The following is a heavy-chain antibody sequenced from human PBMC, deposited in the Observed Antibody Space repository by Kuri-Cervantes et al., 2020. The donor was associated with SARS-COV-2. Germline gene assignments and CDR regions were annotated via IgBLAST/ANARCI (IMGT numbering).Heavy chain of an antibody. CDR3: AREAPCRIVGAICYGMDV. Sequence: LSLTCAASGFTFSSYSMNWVRQAPGKGLEWVSSISSSSSYIYYADSVKGRFTISRDNAKNSLYLQMNSLRAEDTAVYYCAREAPCRIVGAICYGMDVWGQGTTVTVSS. D-gene: IGHD1-26*01. CDR1: GFTFSSYS. V-gene: IGHV3-21*01. J-gene: IGHJ6*02. CDR2: ISSSSSYI.